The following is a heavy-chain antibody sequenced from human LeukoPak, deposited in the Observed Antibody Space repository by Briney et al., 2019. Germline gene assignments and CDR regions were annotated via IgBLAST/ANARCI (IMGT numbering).Heavy chain of an antibody. CDR3: AGRDGYNSRDY. J-gene: IGHJ4*02. CDR1: GGTFSSYA. Sequence: GASVKVSCKASGGTFSSYAISWVRQAPGQGLEWMGGIIPIFGTANYAQKFQGRVTITGDESTSTAYIELSSLRSEDTAVYFWAGRDGYNSRDYWGQGTLVTVSS. D-gene: IGHD5-24*01. CDR2: IIPIFGTA. V-gene: IGHV1-69*13.